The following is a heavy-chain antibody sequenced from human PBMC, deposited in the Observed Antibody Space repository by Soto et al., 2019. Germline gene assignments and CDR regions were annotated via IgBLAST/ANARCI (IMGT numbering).Heavy chain of an antibody. CDR3: AREPGYSDGYDGVLTFYP. CDR1: GGTFSSYA. D-gene: IGHD5-18*01. Sequence: QVQLVQSGAEVKKPGSSVKVSCKASGGTFSSYAISWVRQAPGQGLEWMGGIIPIFGTANYAQKFQGRVTITADESTSTAYMELSSLSSEDTAVYYCAREPGYSDGYDGVLTFYPWGQGTLVTVSS. J-gene: IGHJ5*02. V-gene: IGHV1-69*01. CDR2: IIPIFGTA.